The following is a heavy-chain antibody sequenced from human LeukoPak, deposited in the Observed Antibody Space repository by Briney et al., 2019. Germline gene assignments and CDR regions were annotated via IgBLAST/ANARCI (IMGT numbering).Heavy chain of an antibody. CDR2: ISSSSSYI. J-gene: IGHJ4*02. CDR3: ARSSSSLNFDY. Sequence: GSLRLFCAASGFTFSSYSMNWVRQAPGKGLEWVSSISSSSSYICYADSVKGRFTISRDNAKNSLYLQMNSLRAEDTAVYYCARSSSSLNFDYWGQGTLVTVSS. V-gene: IGHV3-21*01. D-gene: IGHD6-6*01. CDR1: GFTFSSYS.